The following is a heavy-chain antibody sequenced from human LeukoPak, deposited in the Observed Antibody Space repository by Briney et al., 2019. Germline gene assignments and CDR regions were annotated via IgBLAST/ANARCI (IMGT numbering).Heavy chain of an antibody. V-gene: IGHV4-39*07. Sequence: SETLSLTCTVSGGSISSSSYYWGWIRQPPGKGLEWIGSIYYSGSTYYNPSLKSRVTISVDTSKNQFSLKLSSVTAADTAGYYCARVQSVLYYFDYWGQGTLVTVSS. CDR3: ARVQSVLYYFDY. D-gene: IGHD2/OR15-2a*01. CDR1: GGSISSSSYY. CDR2: IYYSGST. J-gene: IGHJ4*02.